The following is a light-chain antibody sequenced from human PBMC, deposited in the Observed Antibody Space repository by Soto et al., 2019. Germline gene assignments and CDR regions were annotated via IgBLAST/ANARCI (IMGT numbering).Light chain of an antibody. Sequence: DIQLTQSPSFPSASVGDRVSSTCPASQGISSYLAWYQQKPGKAPKLLIYAASTLQSGVPSRFSGSGSGTEFTLTISSLQPEDFATYYCQQLNSYPPWTFGQGTKVDIK. CDR1: QGISSY. J-gene: IGKJ1*01. CDR3: QQLNSYPPWT. CDR2: AAS. V-gene: IGKV1-9*01.